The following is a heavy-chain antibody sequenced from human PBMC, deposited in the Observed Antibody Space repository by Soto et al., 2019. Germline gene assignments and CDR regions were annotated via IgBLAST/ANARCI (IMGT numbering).Heavy chain of an antibody. CDR3: ASQYSNVTGYYFDY. CDR1: GFTFSSYG. J-gene: IGHJ4*02. V-gene: IGHV3-33*01. D-gene: IGHD5-18*01. Sequence: QVHLLESGGGVVQPGRSLRLSCAASGFTFSSYGMHWVRQAPGKGLEWVAVIWYDGSNKYYADSVKGRFTISRDNSKNTLYLQMNSLRAEDTAVYYCASQYSNVTGYYFDYWGQGTLVTVSS. CDR2: IWYDGSNK.